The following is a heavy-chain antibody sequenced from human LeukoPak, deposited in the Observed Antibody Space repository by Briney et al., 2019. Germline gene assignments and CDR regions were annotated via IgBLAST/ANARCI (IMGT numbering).Heavy chain of an antibody. Sequence: GGSLRLSCAASGFTFSSYSMNWVRQAPGKGLEWVSSISSSSSYIYYADSVKGRFTISRDNAKNSLYLQMNSLRAEDTAVYYCARGGAAAGTRSDCWGQGTLVTVSS. J-gene: IGHJ4*02. V-gene: IGHV3-21*01. CDR2: ISSSSSYI. CDR3: ARGGAAAGTRSDC. D-gene: IGHD6-13*01. CDR1: GFTFSSYS.